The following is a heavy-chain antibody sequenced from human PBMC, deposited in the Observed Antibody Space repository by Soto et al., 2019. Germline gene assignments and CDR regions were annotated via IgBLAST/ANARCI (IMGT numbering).Heavy chain of an antibody. CDR2: ISGTGETI. D-gene: IGHD1-26*01. Sequence: PGGCLRLSCAASGFNFSDFYISWIRQAPGKGLEWVSFISGTGETIYYAESVKGRFTISRDNAQNSLDLQMNRLRDEDTAIYYCASQLQGSRWMYYFHYWGQVPLVTASS. J-gene: IGHJ4*02. CDR3: ASQLQGSRWMYYFHY. CDR1: GFNFSDFY. V-gene: IGHV3-11*01.